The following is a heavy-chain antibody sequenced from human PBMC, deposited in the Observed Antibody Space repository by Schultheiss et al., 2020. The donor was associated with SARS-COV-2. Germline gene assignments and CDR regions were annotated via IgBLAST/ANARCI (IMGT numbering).Heavy chain of an antibody. V-gene: IGHV3-30*04. Sequence: GESLKISCAVSGFTFRSYAMHWVRQAPGKGLEWVSVISFDGTDTYFADSVKGRFTISRDNSKNTVFLQMDSPRPDDTAIYYCARGGAALRFPGDFWGQGALVTVSS. CDR1: GFTFRSYA. J-gene: IGHJ4*02. CDR3: ARGGAALRFPGDF. D-gene: IGHD3-3*01. CDR2: ISFDGTDT.